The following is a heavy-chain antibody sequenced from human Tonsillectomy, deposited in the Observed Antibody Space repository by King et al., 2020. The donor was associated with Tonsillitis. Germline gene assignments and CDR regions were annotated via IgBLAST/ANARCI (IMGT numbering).Heavy chain of an antibody. Sequence: VQLAESGGGLVQPGRSLRLSCVASGFTFDDYAMHWVRQAPGKGLEWVSGISWNSGSVGYVDSVKGRFSISRDNAKNSLYLQMNSLRAEDTALYYCAKAISGGEYSSGTRPFDYWGQGTLVTVSS. J-gene: IGHJ4*02. CDR3: AKAISGGEYSSGTRPFDY. CDR1: GFTFDDYA. CDR2: ISWNSGSV. V-gene: IGHV3-9*01. D-gene: IGHD6-19*01.